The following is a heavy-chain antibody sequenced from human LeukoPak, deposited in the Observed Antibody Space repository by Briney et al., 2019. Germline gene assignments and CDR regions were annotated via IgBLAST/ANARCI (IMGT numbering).Heavy chain of an antibody. V-gene: IGHV3-30-3*01. D-gene: IGHD5-12*01. Sequence: GGSLRLSCAASGFTFRNYAMHWVRQAPGKGLEWVAVISYDGSNKYYADSVKGRFTISRDNSKNTLYLQMNSLRAEDTAVFYCARDRSSYDYYFDHWGQGTLVTVSS. J-gene: IGHJ4*02. CDR1: GFTFRNYA. CDR2: ISYDGSNK. CDR3: ARDRSSYDYYFDH.